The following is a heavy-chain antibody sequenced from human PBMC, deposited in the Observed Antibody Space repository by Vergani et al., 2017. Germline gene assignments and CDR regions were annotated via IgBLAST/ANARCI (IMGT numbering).Heavy chain of an antibody. CDR2: IRYDGSNK. Sequence: QVQLVESGGGVVQPGGSLRLSCAASGFTFSSYGMHWVRQAPGKGLEWVAFIRYDGSNKYYADSVKGRFTISRDNSKNTLYLQMNSLRAEDTAVYYCARVDTAMVGYYYYYMDVWGKGTTVTVSS. D-gene: IGHD5-18*01. CDR3: ARVDTAMVGYYYYYMDV. V-gene: IGHV3-30*02. CDR1: GFTFSSYG. J-gene: IGHJ6*03.